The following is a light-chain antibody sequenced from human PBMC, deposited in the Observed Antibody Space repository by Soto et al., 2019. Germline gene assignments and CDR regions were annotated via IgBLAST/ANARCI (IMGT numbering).Light chain of an antibody. J-gene: IGLJ1*01. V-gene: IGLV2-11*01. CDR3: CSYAGNSYV. CDR1: SSDVGAYNY. Sequence: QSALTQPRSVSGTPGQSVTISCTGTSSDVGAYNYVSWYQQHPGKAPKLMIYDVIKRPSGVPYRFSGCKSVSTASLTIAGLQAEDEADYYCCSYAGNSYVFGTGTKLTVL. CDR2: DVI.